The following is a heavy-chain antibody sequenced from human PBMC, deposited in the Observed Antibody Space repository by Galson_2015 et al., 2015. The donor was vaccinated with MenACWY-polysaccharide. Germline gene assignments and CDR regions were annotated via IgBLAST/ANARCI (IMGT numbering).Heavy chain of an antibody. CDR3: ARDPLSRNEAFDI. CDR2: IYSGGST. Sequence: SLRLSCAASGFTVSSIFMSWVRQAPGKGLEWVSIIYSGGSTYYADSVKGRFTISRDNSKNTLYLQMNSLRAEDTAVYYCARDPLSRNEAFDIWGQGTMVTVSS. CDR1: GFTVSSIF. V-gene: IGHV3-66*01. D-gene: IGHD6-13*01. J-gene: IGHJ3*02.